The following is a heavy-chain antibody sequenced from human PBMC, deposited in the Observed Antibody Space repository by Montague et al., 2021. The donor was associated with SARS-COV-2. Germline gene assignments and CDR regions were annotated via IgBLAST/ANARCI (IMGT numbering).Heavy chain of an antibody. CDR3: ASAPRYSFGFWAY. D-gene: IGHD5-12*01. CDR1: GASSSNYY. Sequence: SETLSLTCAVYGASSSNYYWSWTRQSPGKGLEWVGEINHSGYTDXNPSLESRLTISLGSSKKQFSLKMTSVTAADTAIYYCASAPRYSFGFWAYWGQGTLVSVSS. J-gene: IGHJ4*02. CDR2: INHSGYT. V-gene: IGHV4-34*01.